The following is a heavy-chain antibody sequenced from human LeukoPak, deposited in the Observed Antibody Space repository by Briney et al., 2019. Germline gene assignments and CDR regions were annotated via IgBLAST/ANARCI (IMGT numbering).Heavy chain of an antibody. J-gene: IGHJ4*02. V-gene: IGHV3-23*01. CDR2: LGDTTGRT. CDR1: RFTFTSST. CDR3: ARDRGSDDPIDY. D-gene: IGHD2-15*01. Sequence: PGGSLTLSCAASRFTFTSSTMYWVRQAPGKGLEWVSVLGDTTGRTYYADSVKGRFTISRDNSKNTLYLQMNSLRAEDTAVYYCARDRGSDDPIDYWGQGTPVTVSS.